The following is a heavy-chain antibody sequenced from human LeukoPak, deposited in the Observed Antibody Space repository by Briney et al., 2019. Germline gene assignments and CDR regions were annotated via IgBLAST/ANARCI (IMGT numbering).Heavy chain of an antibody. Sequence: GGSLRLSCAASGVTFSNYAMSWVRQAPGKGLEWVSAICGSGGSTYYADSVKGRFTTSRDNSKNTLYLQMNSLRAEDTAIYYCARCTTGNTHYPIDYWGQGTLVTVSS. V-gene: IGHV3-23*01. CDR1: GVTFSNYA. CDR3: ARCTTGNTHYPIDY. J-gene: IGHJ4*02. CDR2: ICGSGGST. D-gene: IGHD4-17*01.